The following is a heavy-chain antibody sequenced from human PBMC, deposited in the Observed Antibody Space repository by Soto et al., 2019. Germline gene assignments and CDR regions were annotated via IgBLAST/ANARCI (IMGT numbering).Heavy chain of an antibody. CDR2: IYYSGST. CDR1: GGSINDFY. D-gene: IGHD6-6*01. J-gene: IGHJ4*02. V-gene: IGHV4-59*01. CDR3: ARVGGVAARTFEY. Sequence: SETLSLTCTVSGGSINDFYWSWIRQPPGKGLEWIGYIYYSGSTDYNPSLKGRVTISVDTSKNQFSLKLRSVTAADTAVYYCARVGGVAARTFEYWGQGTLVTVS.